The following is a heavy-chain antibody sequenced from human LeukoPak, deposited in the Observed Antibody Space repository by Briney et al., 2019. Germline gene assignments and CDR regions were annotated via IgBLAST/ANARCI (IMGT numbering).Heavy chain of an antibody. CDR3: ARGLGSWRRYHMDV. D-gene: IGHD6-13*01. CDR2: IDRIGTT. Sequence: SETLSLTCAVYNGSLTGYYWTWIRQPPGKGLGWIGEIDRIGTTNDNASLRSRVTMSVDTSKNQFSLNLRSVTAADTAVYYCARGLGSWRRYHMDVWGTGTTVTVSS. CDR1: NGSLTGYY. J-gene: IGHJ6*03. V-gene: IGHV4-34*01.